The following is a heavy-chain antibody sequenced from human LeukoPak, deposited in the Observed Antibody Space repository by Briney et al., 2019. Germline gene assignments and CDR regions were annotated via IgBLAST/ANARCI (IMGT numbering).Heavy chain of an antibody. CDR1: GFTFSSYA. CDR3: AKDQDSSGYYSNWFDP. Sequence: PGGSLRLSCAASGFTFSSYAMSWVRQAPGKGLEWVSAISGSGGSTYYADSVKGRFTISRDNSKNTLYLQMNSLRAEDTAVYYCAKDQDSSGYYSNWFDPWGQETLVTVSS. V-gene: IGHV3-23*01. CDR2: ISGSGGST. D-gene: IGHD3-22*01. J-gene: IGHJ5*02.